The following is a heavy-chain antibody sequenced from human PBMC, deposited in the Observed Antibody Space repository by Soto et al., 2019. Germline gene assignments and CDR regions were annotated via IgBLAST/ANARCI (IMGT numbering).Heavy chain of an antibody. Sequence: GGSLRLSCAASGFTFGGYAMNWVRQAPGKGLEWVSGISWNSGSIWYADSVKGRFIISRDNAKNSVYLQMNNLRPEDTAFYFRVKASKPHTFGSLDPWGQGTLVTVSS. V-gene: IGHV3-9*01. D-gene: IGHD3-16*01. CDR2: ISWNSGSI. J-gene: IGHJ5*02. CDR1: GFTFGGYA. CDR3: VKASKPHTFGSLDP.